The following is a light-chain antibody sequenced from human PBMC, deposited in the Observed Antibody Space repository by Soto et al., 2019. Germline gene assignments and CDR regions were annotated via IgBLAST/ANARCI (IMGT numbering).Light chain of an antibody. CDR3: NSYTSKSTGV. CDR1: SSDVGGYNY. J-gene: IGLJ1*01. V-gene: IGLV2-14*01. Sequence: QSALTQPASVSGSPGQSITISCTGTSSDVGGYNYVSWYQQHPGKAPKLIIYEVSNRPSGVSNRFSGSKSGNTASLTISGLQAEAELDYSCNSYTSKSTGVFGTGTKLTVL. CDR2: EVS.